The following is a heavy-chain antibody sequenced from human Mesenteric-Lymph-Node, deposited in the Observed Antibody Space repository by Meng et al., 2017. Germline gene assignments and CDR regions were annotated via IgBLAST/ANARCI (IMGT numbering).Heavy chain of an antibody. CDR1: GFTFSTYV. J-gene: IGHJ4*02. CDR2: ISEAGSSPT. CDR3: ASGIKNYDILTGFDY. Sequence: GGSLRLSCAASGFTFSTYVMTWVRQAPGKGLEWVSSISEAGSSPTYYADSVKGRFTISRDDSKNILYLQMNSLKADDTALYYCASGIKNYDILTGFDYWGQGTLVTVSS. D-gene: IGHD3-9*01. V-gene: IGHV3-23*01.